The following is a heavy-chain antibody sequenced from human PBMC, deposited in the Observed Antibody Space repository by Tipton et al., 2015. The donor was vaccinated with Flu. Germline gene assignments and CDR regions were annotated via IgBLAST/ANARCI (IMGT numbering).Heavy chain of an antibody. CDR2: IYPVDSDT. J-gene: IGHJ3*02. Sequence: QLVQSGAEVKEPGESLKISCRGSGYSFTNHWIGWVRQMPGKGLEWMGIIYPVDSDTRYSPSFEGQVTMSVDTSLNTAYLQWSRLKASDTAIYYCARRTGAFDIWGQGTMVTVSS. CDR3: ARRTGAFDI. V-gene: IGHV5-51*03. CDR1: GYSFTNHW. D-gene: IGHD3-10*01.